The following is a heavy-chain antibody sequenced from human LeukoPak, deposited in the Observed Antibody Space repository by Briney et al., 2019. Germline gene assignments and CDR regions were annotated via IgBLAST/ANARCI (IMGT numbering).Heavy chain of an antibody. CDR2: ISGSSSTI. CDR1: GFTFSSYE. V-gene: IGHV3-48*03. Sequence: GGPRRLSCAASGFTFSSYEMTWVRQAPGKGLEWVSYISGSSSTIYYADSVKGRFTISRDNAKNSLYLQMNSLRAEDTGVYYCVISSGWKGGYYFDFWGQGTLVTVSA. J-gene: IGHJ4*02. CDR3: VISSGWKGGYYFDF. D-gene: IGHD6-19*01.